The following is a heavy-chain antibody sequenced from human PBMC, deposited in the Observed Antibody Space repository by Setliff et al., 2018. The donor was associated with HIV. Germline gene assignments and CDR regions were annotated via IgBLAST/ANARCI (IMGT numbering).Heavy chain of an antibody. CDR2: IKTEAEGYAT. CDR3: AKAALAPGRDLGVFDI. CDR1: GFTFSGSP. D-gene: IGHD6-13*01. V-gene: IGHV3-73*01. J-gene: IGHJ3*02. Sequence: PGESLKISCGASGFTFSGSPMHWVRQASGKGLEWVGRIKTEAEGYATAYAASVKGRFTISRDNSKNTLYLQMNSLRAEDTAVYYCAKAALAPGRDLGVFDIWGQGTMVTVSS.